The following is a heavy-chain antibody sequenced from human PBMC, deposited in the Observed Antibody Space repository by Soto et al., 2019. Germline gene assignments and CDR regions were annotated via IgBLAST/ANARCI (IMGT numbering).Heavy chain of an antibody. CDR3: ARMGDVPYYYYGMDV. CDR1: GYTFSDFG. CDR2: ISAYNSNT. Sequence: ASVKVSCKASGYTFSDFGVSWVRQAPGQGLEWMGWISAYNSNTNYAQKVQGRVTMTTDTSTSTAYMEVRNLTSDDTAVYYCARMGDVPYYYYGMDVWGQGTTVTVSS. V-gene: IGHV1-18*01. J-gene: IGHJ6*02. D-gene: IGHD3-16*01.